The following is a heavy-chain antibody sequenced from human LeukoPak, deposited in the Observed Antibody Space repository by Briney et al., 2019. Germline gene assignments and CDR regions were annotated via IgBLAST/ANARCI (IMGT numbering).Heavy chain of an antibody. V-gene: IGHV3-74*01. CDR3: ARVSSSSWLYDY. J-gene: IGHJ4*02. CDR2: INSDGSTT. Sequence: GGSLRLSCAASGFTFSRYWMHWVRQAPGKGLVWVSRINSDGSTTSYAGSVNGRFTISRDNAKNMLYLQMNSLRAEDTAVYYCARVSSSSWLYDYWGQGTLVTVSS. CDR1: GFTFSRYW. D-gene: IGHD6-13*01.